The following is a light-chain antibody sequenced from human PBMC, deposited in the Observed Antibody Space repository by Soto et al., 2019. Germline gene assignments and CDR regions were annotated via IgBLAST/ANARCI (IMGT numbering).Light chain of an antibody. CDR2: TNT. J-gene: IGLJ1*01. CDR1: SSNIGVGYD. Sequence: SVLTQPPSVSGAQGQRGTISCTGSSSNIGVGYDVHWYQQLPATAPRILIYTNTMRPSGVTDRSSGSKSGTAASLAITGLQAEDEADYYCQSYDSTLSGWVFGTGTKVTVL. CDR3: QSYDSTLSGWV. V-gene: IGLV1-40*01.